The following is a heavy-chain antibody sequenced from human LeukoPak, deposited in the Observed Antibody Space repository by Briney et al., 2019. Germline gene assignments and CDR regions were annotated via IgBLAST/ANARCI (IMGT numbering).Heavy chain of an antibody. J-gene: IGHJ3*02. CDR1: GGTFSSYA. CDR3: ARDLVLDAFDI. Sequence: ASVKVSCKASGGTFSSYAISWVRQAPGQGLEWMGRIIPIFGTANYAQKFQGGVTITTDESTSTAYMELSSLRSEDTAVYYCARDLVLDAFDIWGQGTMVTVSS. V-gene: IGHV1-69*05. CDR2: IIPIFGTA.